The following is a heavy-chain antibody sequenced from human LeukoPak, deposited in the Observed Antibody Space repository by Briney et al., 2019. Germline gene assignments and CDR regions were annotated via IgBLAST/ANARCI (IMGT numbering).Heavy chain of an antibody. CDR1: GFSFNNYA. CDR2: ISGSGGST. J-gene: IGHJ4*02. V-gene: IGHV3-23*01. Sequence: GGSLRLSCAASGFSFNNYAMVWVRQTPGKGLEWVSGISGSGGSTYYADSVKGRFTISRDNSKNTLYLQMNSLRADDTAVYYCAKAYQYSNGWYNYWGQGTLVTVSS. D-gene: IGHD6-19*01. CDR3: AKAYQYSNGWYNY.